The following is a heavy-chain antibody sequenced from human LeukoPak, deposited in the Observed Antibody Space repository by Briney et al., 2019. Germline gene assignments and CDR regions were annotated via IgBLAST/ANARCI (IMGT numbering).Heavy chain of an antibody. CDR3: AKDLTGAAAGNAEYFQH. CDR2: IRYDGSNK. CDR1: GFTFSSYG. J-gene: IGHJ1*01. Sequence: GGSLRLSCAASGFTFSSYGMHWVRQAPGKGLEWVAFIRYDGSNKYYADSVKGRFTISRDNSKNTLYLQMNSLRAEDTAVYYCAKDLTGAAAGNAEYFQHWGQGTLVTVSS. D-gene: IGHD6-13*01. V-gene: IGHV3-30*02.